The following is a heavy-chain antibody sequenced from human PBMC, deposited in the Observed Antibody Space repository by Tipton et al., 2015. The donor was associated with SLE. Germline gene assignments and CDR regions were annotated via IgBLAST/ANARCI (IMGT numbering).Heavy chain of an antibody. V-gene: IGHV1-2*02. CDR2: INPNSGGT. CDR1: GYTFTGYY. D-gene: IGHD3-10*01. J-gene: IGHJ4*02. CDR3: ARGGTMVRGVIRGSFDY. Sequence: QLVQSGAEVKKPGASVKVSCKASGYTFTGYYMHWVRQAPGQGLEWMGWINPNSGGTNYAQKFQGRVTMTRDTSISTAYMELSRLRSDDTAVYYCARGGTMVRGVIRGSFDYWGQGTPVTVSS.